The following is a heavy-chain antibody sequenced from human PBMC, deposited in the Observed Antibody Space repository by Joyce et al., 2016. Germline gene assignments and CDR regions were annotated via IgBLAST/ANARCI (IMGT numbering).Heavy chain of an antibody. CDR2: ISSGSRGSPYI. CDR1: FFTFTSYP. V-gene: IGHV3-21*01. Sequence: DVQLVESGGGLVKPGGSLRLSCFFTFTSYPMHWVRQAPGKGLEWVLSISSGSRGSPYIYDADSLKGRFTISRDNAKNSLFLQMNSLRAEDTAVYYCARGRLAEGALYFDYWGQGTLVTVSS. J-gene: IGHJ4*02. D-gene: IGHD6-19*01. CDR3: ARGRLAEGALYFDY.